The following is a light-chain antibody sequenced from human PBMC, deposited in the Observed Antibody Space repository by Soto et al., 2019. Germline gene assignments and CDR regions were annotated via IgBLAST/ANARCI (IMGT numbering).Light chain of an antibody. CDR2: GAS. Sequence: ELVMTQSPATLSVSPGERATLSCRASQSVSSNLAWYQQKPGQAPRLLIYGASTRATGIPARFSGSGSGTELTLSISILQYEDFAVYYCQNYTNWPPWTFGQGTKVEIK. CDR1: QSVSSN. V-gene: IGKV3-15*01. J-gene: IGKJ1*01. CDR3: QNYTNWPPWT.